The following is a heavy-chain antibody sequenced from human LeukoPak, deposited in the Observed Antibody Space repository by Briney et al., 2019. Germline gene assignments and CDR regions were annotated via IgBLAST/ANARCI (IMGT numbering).Heavy chain of an antibody. V-gene: IGHV1-69*01. CDR2: IIPIFGTA. J-gene: IGHJ5*02. D-gene: IGHD3-3*01. Sequence: SVKVSCKASGGTFSSYAISWVRQAPGQGLEWMGGIIPIFGTASYAQKFQGRVTITADESTSTAYMELSSLRSEDTAVYYCARDLGHPVTIFSLDPWGQGTLVTVPS. CDR3: ARDLGHPVTIFSLDP. CDR1: GGTFSSYA.